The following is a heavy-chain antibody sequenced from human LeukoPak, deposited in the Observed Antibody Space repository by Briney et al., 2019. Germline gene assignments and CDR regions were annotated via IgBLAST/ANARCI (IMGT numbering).Heavy chain of an antibody. CDR2: IIPILGIA. CDR3: NMITFGGVIVNY. Sequence: GASVKVSCKASGGTFSSYAISWVRQAPGQGLEWMGRIIPILGIANYAQKFQGRVTITADKSTSTAYMELSSLRSEDTAVYYCNMITFGGVIVNYWGQGTLVTVSS. CDR1: GGTFSSYA. V-gene: IGHV1-69*04. D-gene: IGHD3-16*02. J-gene: IGHJ4*02.